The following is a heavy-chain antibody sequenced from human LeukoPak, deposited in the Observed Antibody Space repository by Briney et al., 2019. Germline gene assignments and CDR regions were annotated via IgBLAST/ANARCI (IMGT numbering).Heavy chain of an antibody. CDR2: IYYSGST. CDR3: ARDNRQQQLDFDY. V-gene: IGHV4-30-4*01. J-gene: IGHJ4*02. CDR1: GGSISSGDYY. D-gene: IGHD6-13*01. Sequence: SETLSLTCTVSGGSISSGDYYWSWIRQPPGKGLEWIGYIYYSGSTYYNPSLKSRVTISVDTSKNQFSLKLSSVTAADTAVYYCARDNRQQQLDFDYWGQGTLVIVSS.